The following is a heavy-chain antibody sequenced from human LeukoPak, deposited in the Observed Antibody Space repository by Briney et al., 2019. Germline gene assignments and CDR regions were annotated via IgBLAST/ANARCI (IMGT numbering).Heavy chain of an antibody. CDR1: GESFSGFY. J-gene: IGHJ4*02. D-gene: IGHD3-3*01. Sequence: PSQTLSLTCGVYGESFSGFYWSWIRQTPGKGLQWIGEINHSGDINYNPSLESRVTISVDTSKRQFSLRLSSVTAADTAVYYCARRDFALFGVITSFDSWGQGTRVTNSS. CDR3: ARRDFALFGVITSFDS. CDR2: INHSGDI. V-gene: IGHV4-34*01.